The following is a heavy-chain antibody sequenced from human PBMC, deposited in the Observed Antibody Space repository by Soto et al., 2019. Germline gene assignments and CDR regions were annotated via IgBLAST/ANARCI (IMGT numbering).Heavy chain of an antibody. V-gene: IGHV1-46*01. J-gene: IGHJ4*02. Sequence: QVQLVQSGTEVKKPGASVKVSCKASGYTFTTHYMHWVRQAPGQGLEWMGIINPSGGRTTYALKFQGRVTMTSDTPTNTVYVELTSLRSEDTAIYFCARAGENYGSGTFSPPLRYYFNSWGQGTLVTVSS. CDR3: ARAGENYGSGTFSPPLRYYFNS. CDR2: INPSGGRT. CDR1: GYTFTTHY. D-gene: IGHD3-10*01.